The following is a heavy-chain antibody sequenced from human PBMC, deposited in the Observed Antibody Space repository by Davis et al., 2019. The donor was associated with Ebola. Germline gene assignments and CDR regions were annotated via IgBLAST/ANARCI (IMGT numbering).Heavy chain of an antibody. J-gene: IGHJ5*02. Sequence: AASVKVSCKASGYTFTSYDINWVRQATGQGLEWMGWMNPNSGNTGYAQKFQGRVTMTRNTSTSTAYMELSSLRSEDTAVYYCAAEGGGLRFLEWSKFDPWGQGTLVTVSS. D-gene: IGHD3-3*01. CDR3: AAEGGGLRFLEWSKFDP. V-gene: IGHV1-8*01. CDR2: MNPNSGNT. CDR1: GYTFTSYD.